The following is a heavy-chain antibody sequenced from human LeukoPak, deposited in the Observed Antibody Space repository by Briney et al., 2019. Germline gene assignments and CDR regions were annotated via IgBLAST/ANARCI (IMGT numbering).Heavy chain of an antibody. CDR2: IYYSGST. CDR1: GFTFSSYS. Sequence: PGGSLRLSCAASGFTFSSYSMNWVRQAPGKGLEWIGYIYYSGSTNYSPSLKSRVTISVDTSKNQFSLKLSSVTAADTAVYYCARHVIVGAGAFDIWGQGTVVTVSS. CDR3: ARHVIVGAGAFDI. V-gene: IGHV4-59*08. J-gene: IGHJ3*02. D-gene: IGHD1-26*01.